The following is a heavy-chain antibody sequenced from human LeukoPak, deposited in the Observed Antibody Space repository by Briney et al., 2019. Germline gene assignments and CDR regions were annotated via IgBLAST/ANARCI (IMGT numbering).Heavy chain of an antibody. CDR1: GGSISSSSYY. J-gene: IGHJ1*01. D-gene: IGHD1-14*01. CDR3: ARLGHTSHRNLYFQH. Sequence: PSETLSLTCTVSGGSISSSSYYWGWIRQPPGKGLEWIGSIYYSGSTYYNPSLKSRVTISVDTSKNQFSLKLSSVTAADTAVYYCARLGHTSHRNLYFQHWGQGTLVTVSS. V-gene: IGHV4-39*01. CDR2: IYYSGST.